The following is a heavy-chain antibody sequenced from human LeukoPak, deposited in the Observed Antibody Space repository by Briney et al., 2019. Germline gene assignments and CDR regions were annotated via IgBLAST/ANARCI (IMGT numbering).Heavy chain of an antibody. Sequence: PGGSLRPSCAASGFTFSSYSMNWVRQAPGKGLEWLSYISSSSSTIYYAGSVKGRFTISRDNAKNSLYLQMNSLSAEDTAVYYCAREGAGGNDYWGQGTLVTVSS. J-gene: IGHJ4*02. CDR3: AREGAGGNDY. D-gene: IGHD4-23*01. CDR1: GFTFSSYS. V-gene: IGHV3-48*04. CDR2: ISSSSSTI.